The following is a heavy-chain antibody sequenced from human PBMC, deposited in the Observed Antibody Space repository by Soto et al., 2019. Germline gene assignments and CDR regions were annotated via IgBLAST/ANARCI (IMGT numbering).Heavy chain of an antibody. CDR1: GYSFTSYW. Sequence: GESLKISCKGSGYSFTSYWIGWVRQMPGKGLEWMGIIYPGDSDTRYSPSFQGQVTISADKSISTAYLQWSSLKASDTAMYYCARLHKVYDSSAYGPFDDWGQGTLVTVA. CDR3: ARLHKVYDSSAYGPFDD. V-gene: IGHV5-51*01. D-gene: IGHD3-22*01. J-gene: IGHJ4*02. CDR2: IYPGDSDT.